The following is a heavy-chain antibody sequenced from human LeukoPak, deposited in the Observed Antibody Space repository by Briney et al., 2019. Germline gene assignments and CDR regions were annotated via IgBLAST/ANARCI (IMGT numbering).Heavy chain of an antibody. CDR3: ARHSGSGSLSRPFDP. CDR2: IYYTGST. D-gene: IGHD3-10*01. V-gene: IGHV4-39*01. J-gene: IGHJ5*02. CDR1: GGSVTSGGFY. Sequence: PSETLSLTCSVSGGSVTSGGFYWGWLRQPPGKGPGWIATIYYTGSTYYNPSLNSRVTVSIDTSKNQFSLRLTSVTATDTAVYHCARHSGSGSLSRPFDPWGQGTLVTVSS.